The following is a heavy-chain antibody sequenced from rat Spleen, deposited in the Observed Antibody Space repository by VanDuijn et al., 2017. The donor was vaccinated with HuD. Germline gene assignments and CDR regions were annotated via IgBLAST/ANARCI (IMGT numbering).Heavy chain of an antibody. D-gene: IGHD1-8*01. J-gene: IGHJ2*01. CDR2: ISTGGTNT. CDR3: TRSLTTVAVY. Sequence: EVQLVESGGGLVQPGRSLRLSCAASGFTFTNYDMAWVRQAPTKGLEWIASISTGGTNTYYRGSVKGRFTISRDNAKNTQYLQMNSLRSEDTATYYCTRSLTTVAVYWGQGVMVTVSS. V-gene: IGHV5S13*01. CDR1: GFTFTNYD.